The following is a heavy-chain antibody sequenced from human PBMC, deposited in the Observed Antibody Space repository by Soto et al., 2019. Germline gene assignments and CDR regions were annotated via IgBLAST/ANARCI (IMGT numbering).Heavy chain of an antibody. CDR2: ISGSGGST. J-gene: IGHJ6*03. D-gene: IGHD3-16*01. Sequence: EVQLLESGGGLVQPGGSLRLSCAASGFTFSSYAMSWVRQAPGKGLEWVSAISGSGGSTYYADSVKGRFTISRSISKNTLYLQMNCMRVEDTAVYYCAKELARDVWGGYYYYYYYMDVWGKGTTVIVCS. CDR1: GFTFSSYA. CDR3: AKELARDVWGGYYYYYYYMDV. V-gene: IGHV3-23*01.